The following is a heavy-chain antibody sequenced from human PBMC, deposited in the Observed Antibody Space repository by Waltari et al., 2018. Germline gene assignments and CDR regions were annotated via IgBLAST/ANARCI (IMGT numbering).Heavy chain of an antibody. CDR3: AREAAAADYYGMDV. CDR1: GFTVSSNY. CDR2: IYSGGST. Sequence: EVQLVESGGGLIQPGGSLRLSCAASGFTVSSNYMSWVRQAPGKGLEWVSVIYSGGSTYYADSVKGRFTISRDNSKNTLYLQMNSLRAEDTAVYYCAREAAAADYYGMDVWGQGTTVTVSS. D-gene: IGHD6-13*01. V-gene: IGHV3-53*01. J-gene: IGHJ6*02.